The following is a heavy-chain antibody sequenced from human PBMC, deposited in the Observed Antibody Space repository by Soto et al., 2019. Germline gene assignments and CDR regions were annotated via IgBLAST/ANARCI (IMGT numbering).Heavy chain of an antibody. Sequence: QLHLVQSGAVVKKPGASVTVSCSASGYPVTAYYMHWVRQAPGRGLEWMGGINPATGAAKYTQTFTGRVTMTRATSTSTDFMELSGLTSEDTAVFYCARGGGVGVAGSAAFDMWGQGTLVTVSS. CDR2: INPATGAA. J-gene: IGHJ3*02. V-gene: IGHV1-2*02. CDR1: GYPVTAYY. D-gene: IGHD3-3*01. CDR3: ARGGGVGVAGSAAFDM.